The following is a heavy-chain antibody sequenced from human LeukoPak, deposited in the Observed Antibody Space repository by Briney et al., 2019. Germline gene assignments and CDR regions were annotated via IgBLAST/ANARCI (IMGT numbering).Heavy chain of an antibody. CDR1: GFTFSNHA. J-gene: IGHJ4*02. D-gene: IGHD1-1*01. Sequence: GGSLRLSCVASGFTFSNHAMNWVRQAPGKGPEWVSAISGSGASTYCADSVKGRLTISRDNAKNSLYLQMNSLRADDTAVYYCARDYRGHWTFDSWGQGTLVTVSP. V-gene: IGHV3-23*01. CDR3: ARDYRGHWTFDS. CDR2: ISGSGAST.